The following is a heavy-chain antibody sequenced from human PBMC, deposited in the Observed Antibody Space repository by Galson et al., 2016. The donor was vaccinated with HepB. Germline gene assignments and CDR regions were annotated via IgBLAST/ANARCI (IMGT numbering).Heavy chain of an antibody. V-gene: IGHV3-23*01. Sequence: SLRLSCAASGFTLSSYAMSWVRQAPGKGLEWVSAISGSGDRTYYADSVKGRFTISRDNSKNTLYLQMNSLRAEDTAVYYRAKDLNYDFWSGFWDWGQGTLVTVSS. D-gene: IGHD3-3*01. J-gene: IGHJ4*02. CDR2: ISGSGDRT. CDR1: GFTLSSYA. CDR3: AKDLNYDFWSGFWD.